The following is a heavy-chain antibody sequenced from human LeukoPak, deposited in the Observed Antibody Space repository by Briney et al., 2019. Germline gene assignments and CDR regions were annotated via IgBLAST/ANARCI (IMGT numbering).Heavy chain of an antibody. CDR1: GFTFSSYW. CDR2: INSDGSRT. V-gene: IGHV3-74*01. D-gene: IGHD6-6*01. J-gene: IGHJ3*02. Sequence: PGGSLRLSCAASGFTFSSYWMHWVRQAPGKGLVWVSRINSDGSRTTYADSVKGRFTISRDNAKNSLYLQMNSLRAEDTAVYYCARLYSSSSGKAFDIWGQGTMVTVSS. CDR3: ARLYSSSSGKAFDI.